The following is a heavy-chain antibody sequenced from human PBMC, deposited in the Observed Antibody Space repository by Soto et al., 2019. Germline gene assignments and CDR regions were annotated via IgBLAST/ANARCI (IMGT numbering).Heavy chain of an antibody. CDR1: GFTFNIYS. D-gene: IGHD3-22*01. CDR2: ISSRSSNI. Sequence: GGSLRLSCAASGFTFNIYSMNWVRHAPGKGLEWVSSISSRSSNIDYADSVKGRFTISRDNANNSLYLQMNNLSADDTAVYYCARDTKMLAPLIYMDHWGRGTLVTVSS. V-gene: IGHV3-21*01. J-gene: IGHJ4*02. CDR3: ARDTKMLAPLIYMDH.